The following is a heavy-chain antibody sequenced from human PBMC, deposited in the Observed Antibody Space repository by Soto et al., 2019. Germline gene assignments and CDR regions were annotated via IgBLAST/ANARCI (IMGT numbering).Heavy chain of an antibody. CDR2: TGISGRTT. Sequence: GGSLRLSCAASGFSVNTYAMSWVRQAPGKGMEWVSTTGISGRTTYYADSVKGRFTVSRDDSQITLDLQMSSLRAEDTAVYYCATVHNTSRSFNYWGQRTLVTVSA. D-gene: IGHD1-20*01. V-gene: IGHV3-23*01. CDR1: GFSVNTYA. CDR3: ATVHNTSRSFNY. J-gene: IGHJ4*02.